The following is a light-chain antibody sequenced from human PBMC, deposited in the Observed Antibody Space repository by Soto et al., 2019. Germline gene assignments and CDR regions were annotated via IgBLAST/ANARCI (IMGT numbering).Light chain of an antibody. CDR2: KVN. CDR3: SSFAVGDILRV. CDR1: SNDVGGYNY. J-gene: IGLJ2*01. V-gene: IGLV2-8*01. Sequence: QSALTQPPSASGSPGQSVTISCTGTSNDVGGYNYVSWFQQHPGKAPKLMIYKVNERPSGVLDRLSGSRSGNTPSLTVSGLQSEDEDDDYCSSFAVGDILRVFVGGTKLTVL.